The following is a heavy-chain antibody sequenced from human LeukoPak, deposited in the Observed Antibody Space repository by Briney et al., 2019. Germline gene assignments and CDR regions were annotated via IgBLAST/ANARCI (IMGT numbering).Heavy chain of an antibody. V-gene: IGHV3-23*01. CDR3: AKAGSGHYYDY. CDR2: ISGSGGST. D-gene: IGHD3-22*01. CDR1: GFTFSSYA. J-gene: IGHJ4*02. Sequence: GGSLRLSCAASGFTFSSYAMGWVRQAPGKGLEWVSAISGSGGSTYYADSVKGRFTISRDNSKNTLYLQMNSLRADDTAVYYCAKAGSGHYYDYWGQGTLVTVSS.